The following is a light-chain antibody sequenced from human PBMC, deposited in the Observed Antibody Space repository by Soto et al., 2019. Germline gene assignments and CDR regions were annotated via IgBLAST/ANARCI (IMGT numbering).Light chain of an antibody. Sequence: QSVLTQPASVSGSPGQSITISCTGTSSDVGSYNLVSWYQQHPGKVPKLMLYEGSKRPSGVSNRFSGSKSGNTASLTISGLQPEDEADYYCCSYAGSSTIYFFGTGTKLTVL. CDR3: CSYAGSSTIYF. V-gene: IGLV2-23*01. CDR1: SSDVGSYNL. J-gene: IGLJ1*01. CDR2: EGS.